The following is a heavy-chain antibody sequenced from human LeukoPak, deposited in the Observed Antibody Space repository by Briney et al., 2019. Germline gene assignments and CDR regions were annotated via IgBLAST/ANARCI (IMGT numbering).Heavy chain of an antibody. CDR1: GYTFTRHG. CDR3: AREPSYGDSYDY. J-gene: IGHJ4*02. Sequence: ASVKVSCKASGYTFTRHGMSWVRQAPGQGLEWMGWISGSNGNTNYAQKLQGRVTMTTDTSTSTAYMELRSLRSDDTAVYYCAREPSYGDSYDYWGQGTLVTVSS. V-gene: IGHV1-18*01. D-gene: IGHD4-17*01. CDR2: ISGSNGNT.